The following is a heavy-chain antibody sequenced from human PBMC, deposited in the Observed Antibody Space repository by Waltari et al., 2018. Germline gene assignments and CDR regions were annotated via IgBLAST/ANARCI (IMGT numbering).Heavy chain of an antibody. J-gene: IGHJ6*02. D-gene: IGHD3-10*01. CDR2: FGPEDGET. CDR3: TCSGEMASIGGGYYYGMDV. V-gene: IGHV1-24*01. Sequence: QVQLVQSGAEVKKPGASVKVSCKVSGHSLSELSMHWVRQAPGKGLEWMGGFGPEDGETSYAQKFQGRVTMTEDTSTDTAYMELSSLRSEDTAVYYCTCSGEMASIGGGYYYGMDVWGQGTTVTVSS. CDR1: GHSLSELS.